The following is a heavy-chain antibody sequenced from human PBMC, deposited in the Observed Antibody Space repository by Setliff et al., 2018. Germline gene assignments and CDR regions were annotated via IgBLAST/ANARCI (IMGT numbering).Heavy chain of an antibody. V-gene: IGHV4-59*01. J-gene: IGHJ4*02. D-gene: IGHD5-12*01. CDR2: VYYSGTA. Sequence: SETLSLTCGASGGSFSDYYWSWIRQPPGKGLEWIGYVYYSGTAYYNPSLKSRVTVIVDTSKNQFSLRLSSVTAADTAVYYCARGGTFRYFDYWGQGTPVTVSS. CDR1: GGSFSDYY. CDR3: ARGGTFRYFDY.